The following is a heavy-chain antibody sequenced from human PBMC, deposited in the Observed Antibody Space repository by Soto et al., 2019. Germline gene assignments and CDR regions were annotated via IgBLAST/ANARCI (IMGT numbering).Heavy chain of an antibody. Sequence: GGSLRLSCAASGFTFSSYSMNWVRQAPGKGLEWVSSISSSSSYIYYADSVKGRFTISRDNAKNSLYLQMNSLRAEDTAVYYCARDLNRGGSIWDTGYYYGMDVWGQGTTVTVSS. CDR1: GFTFSSYS. CDR3: ARDLNRGGSIWDTGYYYGMDV. J-gene: IGHJ6*02. V-gene: IGHV3-21*01. D-gene: IGHD7-27*01. CDR2: ISSSSSYI.